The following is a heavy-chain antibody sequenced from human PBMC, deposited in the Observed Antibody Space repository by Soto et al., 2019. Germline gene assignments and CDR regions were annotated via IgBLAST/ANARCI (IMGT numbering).Heavy chain of an antibody. Sequence: PWETLSLTCTVSGGSISTYWWSWIRKPPRKGLEGIGYIYYSGSTNYNPSLKSRVTISVVTSKDQFSLKLTSVTAADTAVYYCARSRGSTRSFHYWGQGTLVTVSS. CDR2: IYYSGST. CDR1: GGSISTYW. CDR3: ARSRGSTRSFHY. V-gene: IGHV4-59*01. J-gene: IGHJ4*02. D-gene: IGHD2-15*01.